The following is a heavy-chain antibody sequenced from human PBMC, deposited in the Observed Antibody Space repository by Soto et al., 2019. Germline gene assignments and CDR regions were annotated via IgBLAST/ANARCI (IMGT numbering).Heavy chain of an antibody. Sequence: QVQLVQSGAEVKKPGSSVKVSCKASGGTFSSYAISWVRQAPGQGLEWMGGIIPIFGTANYAQKFQGRVTITADESTSRAYMELSSLRSEDTAVYYCARESCSGGSCYFGWFDPWGQGTLVTVSS. CDR3: ARESCSGGSCYFGWFDP. V-gene: IGHV1-69*01. J-gene: IGHJ5*02. CDR2: IIPIFGTA. CDR1: GGTFSSYA. D-gene: IGHD2-15*01.